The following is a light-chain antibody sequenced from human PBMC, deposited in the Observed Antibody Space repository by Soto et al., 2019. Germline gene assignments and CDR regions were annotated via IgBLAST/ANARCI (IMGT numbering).Light chain of an antibody. J-gene: IGLJ2*01. CDR3: SSYTSSSTQV. CDR2: DVS. Sequence: QSALTQPASVSGSPGQSITISCTGTSSDVGGYNYVSWYQLHPGKAPILMIYDVSNRPSGVSNRFSGSKSGNTASLTISGLQAEDEADYYCSSYTSSSTQVFGGGTQLTVL. V-gene: IGLV2-14*03. CDR1: SSDVGGYNY.